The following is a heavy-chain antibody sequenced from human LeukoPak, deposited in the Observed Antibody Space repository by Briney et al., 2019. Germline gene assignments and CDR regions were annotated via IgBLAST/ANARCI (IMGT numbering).Heavy chain of an antibody. V-gene: IGHV3-23*01. CDR1: GFTFGSYA. CDR3: AKVHKEGYDSKPFDY. D-gene: IGHD3-22*01. Sequence: GGSLRLSCAASGFTFGSYAMSWVRQAPGKGLEWVSAFSGSGGSTYYADSVKGRFTISRDTAKNTLYLQTNSLRAEDTAVYYCAKVHKEGYDSKPFDYWGQGTLVTVSS. CDR2: FSGSGGST. J-gene: IGHJ4*02.